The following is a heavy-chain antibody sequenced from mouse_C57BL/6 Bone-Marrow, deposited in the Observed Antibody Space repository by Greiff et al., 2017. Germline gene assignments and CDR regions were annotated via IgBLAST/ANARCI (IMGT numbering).Heavy chain of an antibody. V-gene: IGHV1-7*01. CDR2: INPSSGYT. Sequence: VQRVESGAELAKPGASVKLSCKASGYTFTSYWMHWVKQRPGQGLEWIGYINPSSGYTKYNQKFKDKATLTADKSSSTAYMQLSSLTYEDSAVYYCARGLRRWYFDVWGTGTTVTVSS. CDR1: GYTFTSYW. D-gene: IGHD2-4*01. J-gene: IGHJ1*03. CDR3: ARGLRRWYFDV.